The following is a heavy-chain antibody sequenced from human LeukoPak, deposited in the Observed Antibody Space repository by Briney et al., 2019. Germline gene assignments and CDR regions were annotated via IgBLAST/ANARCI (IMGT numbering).Heavy chain of an antibody. CDR1: GGSISSYY. V-gene: IGHV4-59*01. D-gene: IGHD2-2*01. Sequence: SETLSLTCTVPGGSISSYYWSWIRQPPGKGLEWIGYIYYSGSTNYNPSLKSRVTISVDTSKNQFSLKLSSVTAADTAVYYCARDVGYCSSTSCYRAGGYWGQGTLVTVSS. CDR2: IYYSGST. J-gene: IGHJ4*02. CDR3: ARDVGYCSSTSCYRAGGY.